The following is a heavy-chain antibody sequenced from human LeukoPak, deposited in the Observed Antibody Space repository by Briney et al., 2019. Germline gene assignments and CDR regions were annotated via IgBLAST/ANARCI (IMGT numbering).Heavy chain of an antibody. CDR2: IKQDGSEK. D-gene: IGHD5-24*01. CDR3: AGGRDVYRY. CDR1: GFTFSSYL. Sequence: GSLRLSRAASGFTFSSYLMTLVRPAPGKGLEWVANIKQDGSEKYYVDSVKGRFTISRDNAKNSLYLQMNSLRAEDTAVYYCAGGRDVYRYWGQGTLVTVSS. J-gene: IGHJ4*02. V-gene: IGHV3-7*02.